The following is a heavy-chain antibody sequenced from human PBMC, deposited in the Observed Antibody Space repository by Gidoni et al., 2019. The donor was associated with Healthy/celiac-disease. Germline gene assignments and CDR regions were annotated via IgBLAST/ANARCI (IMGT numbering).Heavy chain of an antibody. J-gene: IGHJ4*02. CDR3: ARQEGDYDILTGYPDY. CDR1: GYTFTGYY. CDR2: INPNSGGT. V-gene: IGHV1-2*02. D-gene: IGHD3-9*01. Sequence: QVQLVQSGAEAKKPGASVKVSCKASGYTFTGYYMHWVRQAPGQGLEWMGWINPNSGGTNYAQKFQGRVTMTRDTSISTAYMELSRLRSDDTAVYYCARQEGDYDILTGYPDYWGQGTLVTVSS.